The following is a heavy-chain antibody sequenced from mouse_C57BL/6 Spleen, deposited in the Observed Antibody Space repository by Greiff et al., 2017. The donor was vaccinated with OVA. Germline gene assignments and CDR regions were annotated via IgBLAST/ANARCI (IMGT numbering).Heavy chain of an antibody. Sequence: EVQGVESGGGLVKPGGSLKLSCAASGFTFSSYAMSWVRQTPEKRLEWVATISDGGSYTYYPDNVKGRFTISRDNAKNNLYLQMSHLKSEDTAMYYCARDSGSSYWFAYWGQGTLVTVSA. D-gene: IGHD1-1*01. CDR2: ISDGGSYT. CDR3: ARDSGSSYWFAY. J-gene: IGHJ3*01. V-gene: IGHV5-4*01. CDR1: GFTFSSYA.